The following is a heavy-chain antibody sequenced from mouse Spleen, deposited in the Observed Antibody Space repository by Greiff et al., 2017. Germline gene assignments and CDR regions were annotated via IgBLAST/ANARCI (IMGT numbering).Heavy chain of an antibody. V-gene: IGHV1-26*01. J-gene: IGHJ2*01. CDR3: ARDGIYYGSLYYFDY. Sequence: EVQLQQSGPELVKPGASVKISCKASGYTFTDYYMNWVKQSHGKSLEWIGDINPNNGGTSYNQKFKGKATLTVEKSSSTAYMELRSLTSEDSAVYYCARDGIYYGSLYYFDYWGQGTTLTVSS. D-gene: IGHD1-1*01. CDR2: INPNNGGT. CDR1: GYTFTDYY.